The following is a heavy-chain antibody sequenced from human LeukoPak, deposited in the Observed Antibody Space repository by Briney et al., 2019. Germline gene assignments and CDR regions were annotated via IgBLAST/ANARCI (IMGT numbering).Heavy chain of an antibody. J-gene: IGHJ3*02. CDR1: GFTFSSYW. CDR3: ARPGDSGAFDI. V-gene: IGHV3-74*01. CDR2: CNSDGSRT. Sequence: PGGSLRLSCAASGFTFSSYWMHWVRHAPGKGLMWVSRCNSDGSRTSYADSVKGRFTISRDNAKNTLFLQMNSLRAEDTAAYYCARPGDSGAFDIWGQGTMVTVSS. D-gene: IGHD5-18*01.